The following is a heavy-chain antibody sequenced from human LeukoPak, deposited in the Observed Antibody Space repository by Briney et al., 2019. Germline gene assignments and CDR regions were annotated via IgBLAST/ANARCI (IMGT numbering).Heavy chain of an antibody. CDR1: GYTLAELS. D-gene: IGHD2-15*01. J-gene: IGHJ6*03. CDR2: FDPEDGET. V-gene: IGHV1-24*01. CDR3: ATRSGGRATYYYYYMDV. Sequence: ASVKVSCKVSGYTLAELSMHWVRQAPGKGLEWMGGFDPEDGETIYAQKFQGRVTMTEDTSTDTAYMELSSLRSEDTAVYYCATRSGGRATYYYYYMDVWGKGTTVTVSS.